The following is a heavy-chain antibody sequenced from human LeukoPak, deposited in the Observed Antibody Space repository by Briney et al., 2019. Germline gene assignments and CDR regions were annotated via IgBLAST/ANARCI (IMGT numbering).Heavy chain of an antibody. V-gene: IGHV1-2*06. J-gene: IGHJ6*02. Sequence: ASVKVSCKASGYTFTGYYMHWVRQAPGQGLEWMGRINPNSGGTNYAQKFQGRVTMTRDTSISTACMELSRLRSDDTAVYYCASPGGTYCSGGSCRPSLDYYYYGMDVWGQGTTVTVSS. D-gene: IGHD2-15*01. CDR3: ASPGGTYCSGGSCRPSLDYYYYGMDV. CDR1: GYTFTGYY. CDR2: INPNSGGT.